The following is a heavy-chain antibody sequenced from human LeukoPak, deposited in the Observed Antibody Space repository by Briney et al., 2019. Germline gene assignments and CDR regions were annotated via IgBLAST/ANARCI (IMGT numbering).Heavy chain of an antibody. V-gene: IGHV4-39*01. CDR2: IYYSGST. CDR3: ARKGSGYYFGY. Sequence: SETLSLTCTVSGGSISSSSYYWGWIRQPPGKGLEWIGSIYYSGSTYYNPSLKSRVTISVDTSKNQFSLKLSSVTAADTAVYYCARKGSGYYFGYWGQGTLVTVSS. CDR1: GGSISSSSYY. J-gene: IGHJ4*02. D-gene: IGHD3-22*01.